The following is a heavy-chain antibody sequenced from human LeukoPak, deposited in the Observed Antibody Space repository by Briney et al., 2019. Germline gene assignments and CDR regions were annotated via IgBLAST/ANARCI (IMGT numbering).Heavy chain of an antibody. CDR1: GFTFSGSA. CDR2: IRSKANSYAT. D-gene: IGHD4-17*01. V-gene: IGHV3-73*01. Sequence: GGSLRLSCAASGFTFSGSAMHWVRQASGKGLEWVGRIRSKANSYATAYAASVKGRFTISRDDSKNTAYLQMNSLKTEDTAVYYRTRLSSTTVTTHPWGQGTMVTVSS. CDR3: TRLSSTTVTTHP. J-gene: IGHJ3*01.